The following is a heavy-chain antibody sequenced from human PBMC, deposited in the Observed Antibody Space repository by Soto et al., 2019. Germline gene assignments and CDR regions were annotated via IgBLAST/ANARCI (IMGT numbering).Heavy chain of an antibody. J-gene: IGHJ6*04. CDR3: ARVVSSSPQTYYYYGMDV. D-gene: IGHD6-13*01. CDR1: GGPFSSYA. CDR2: IIPIFGTA. Sequence: GASVKVSCKASGGPFSSYAISWVRQAPGQGLEWMGGIIPIFGTANYAQKFQGRVTSTADESTSTAYMELSSLRSEDTVVYYCARVVSSSPQTYYYYGMDVWGKGTTVTVSS. V-gene: IGHV1-69*13.